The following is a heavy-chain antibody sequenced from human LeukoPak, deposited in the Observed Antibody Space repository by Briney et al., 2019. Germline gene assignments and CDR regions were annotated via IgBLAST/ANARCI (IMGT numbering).Heavy chain of an antibody. CDR3: ARGYYYSGTYYLSFFDH. D-gene: IGHD3-10*01. V-gene: IGHV3-7*01. Sequence: PGGSLSLSCAVSGFTFNKYWLTWVRHAPGKGREGVGNISQDDSQIYYLESVEGRFTITRDNAKNSLHLQMNTLRAEDTAVYYCARGYYYSGTYYLSFFDHWGQGTLVTVSS. CDR1: GFTFNKYW. CDR2: ISQDDSQI. J-gene: IGHJ4*02.